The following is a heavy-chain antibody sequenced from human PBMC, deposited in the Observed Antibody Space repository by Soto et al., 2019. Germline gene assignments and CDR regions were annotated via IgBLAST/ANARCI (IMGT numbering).Heavy chain of an antibody. CDR2: ISGSGGST. Sequence: GGSLRLSCAASGFTFSSYAMSWVRQAPGKGLEWVSAISGSGGSTYYADSVKGRFTISRDNSKNTLYLQMNSLRAEDTAVYYCAKVAEDLYYYYYYMDVWGKGTTVTVSS. V-gene: IGHV3-23*01. CDR3: AKVAEDLYYYYYYMDV. CDR1: GFTFSSYA. J-gene: IGHJ6*03.